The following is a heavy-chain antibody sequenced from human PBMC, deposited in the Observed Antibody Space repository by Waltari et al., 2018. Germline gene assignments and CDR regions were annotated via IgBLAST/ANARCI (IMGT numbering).Heavy chain of an antibody. CDR1: GGTFSSYA. CDR2: FDPEDGET. Sequence: QVQLVQSGAEVKKPGSSVTVSCKASGGTFSSYAISWVRQAPGQGLEWMGGFDPEDGETIYAQKFQGRVTMTEDTSTDTAYMELSSLRSEDTAVYYCATRSTGYSSTSYYYGMDVWGQGTTVTVSS. V-gene: IGHV1-24*01. J-gene: IGHJ6*02. CDR3: ATRSTGYSSTSYYYGMDV. D-gene: IGHD6-13*01.